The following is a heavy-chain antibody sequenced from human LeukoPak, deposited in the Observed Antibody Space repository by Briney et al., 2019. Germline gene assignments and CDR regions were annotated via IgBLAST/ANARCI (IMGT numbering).Heavy chain of an antibody. Sequence: GGSLRLSGAGSGFTFSSYPLYWVRQSPGRGLQYVSGISNTGGSTYYTNSVKGRFTISRDNSKNTLYLQMGSLRAEDMVVYYCARRAGSFYASSSYYMDVWGKGTTVTVSS. J-gene: IGHJ6*03. D-gene: IGHD3-10*01. V-gene: IGHV3-64*01. CDR1: GFTFSSYP. CDR2: ISNTGGST. CDR3: ARRAGSFYASSSYYMDV.